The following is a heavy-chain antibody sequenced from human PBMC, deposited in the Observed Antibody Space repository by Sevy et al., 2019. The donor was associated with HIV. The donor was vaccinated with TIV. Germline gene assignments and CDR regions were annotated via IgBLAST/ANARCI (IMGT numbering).Heavy chain of an antibody. J-gene: IGHJ6*02. CDR3: ARDGGYSYGLEENYYYGLDV. CDR1: GFTFTIYS. CDR2: ISSSSSTI. V-gene: IGHV3-48*01. D-gene: IGHD5-18*01. Sequence: QLGGSLRLSCAASGFTFTIYSMNWVRQAPGKGLEWVSYISSSSSTIYYADSGKGRFTISRDNAKNSLYLQMNSLRAEDTAVYYCARDGGYSYGLEENYYYGLDVWGQGTTVTVSS.